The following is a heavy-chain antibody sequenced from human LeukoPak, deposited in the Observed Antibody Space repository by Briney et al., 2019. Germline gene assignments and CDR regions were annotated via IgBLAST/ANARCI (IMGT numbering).Heavy chain of an antibody. CDR3: ARQRVNKWNNLWSFDY. CDR2: IYLGGRT. Sequence: SETLSLTCAVSGDSISSSNWWSWARQPPGKGLEWIAEIYLGGRTNYNPSLKSRVTISLDTSKNQFSLKLSSMTAADTAVYYCARQRVNKWNNLWSFDYWGQGTLVTVSS. D-gene: IGHD1/OR15-1a*01. V-gene: IGHV4-4*02. CDR1: GDSISSSNW. J-gene: IGHJ4*02.